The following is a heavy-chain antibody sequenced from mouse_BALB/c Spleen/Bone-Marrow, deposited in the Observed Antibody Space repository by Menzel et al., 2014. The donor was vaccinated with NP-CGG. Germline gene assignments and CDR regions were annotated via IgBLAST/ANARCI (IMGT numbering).Heavy chain of an antibody. Sequence: EVQLVESGAELVKPGASVKLSCTASGFNIKDTYMHWVKQRPEQGLEWIGRIDPANGNTKYDPKFQGKATITADTSSNTAYLQLSSLTSEDTAVYYCARDYGRTAWFAYWGQGTLVTVSA. V-gene: IGHV14-3*02. CDR2: IDPANGNT. D-gene: IGHD1-1*01. CDR1: GFNIKDTY. J-gene: IGHJ3*01. CDR3: ARDYGRTAWFAY.